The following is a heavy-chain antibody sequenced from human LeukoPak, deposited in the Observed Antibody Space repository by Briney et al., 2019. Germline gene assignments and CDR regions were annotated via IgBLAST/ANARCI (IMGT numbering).Heavy chain of an antibody. V-gene: IGHV4-39*07. CDR3: ARLRGSYYARGNWFDP. CDR1: GGSISSSSYY. D-gene: IGHD1-26*01. Sequence: SETLSLTCTVSGGSISSSSYYWGWIRQPPGKGLEWIGSIYYSGSTYYNPSLKSRVTISVDTSKNQFSLKLSSVIAADTAVYYCARLRGSYYARGNWFDPWGQGTLVTVSS. J-gene: IGHJ5*02. CDR2: IYYSGST.